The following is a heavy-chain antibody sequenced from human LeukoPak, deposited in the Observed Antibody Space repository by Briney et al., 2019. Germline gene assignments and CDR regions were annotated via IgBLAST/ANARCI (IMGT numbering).Heavy chain of an antibody. CDR3: ARDYGSGSYYYDY. V-gene: IGHV5-51*01. CDR1: GYTFTSYW. CDR2: IYPDDSDT. Sequence: GESLKISCKGSGYTFTSYWIGWVRQMPGKGLEWMGIIYPDDSDTGYSPSFQGQVTISADKSISTAYLQWSGLQASDTAMYYCARDYGSGSYYYDYWGQGTLVTVSS. D-gene: IGHD3-10*01. J-gene: IGHJ4*02.